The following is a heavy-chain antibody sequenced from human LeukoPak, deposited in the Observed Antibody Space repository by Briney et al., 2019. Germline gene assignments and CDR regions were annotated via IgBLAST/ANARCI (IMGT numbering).Heavy chain of an antibody. Sequence: GGSLRLSCAAYSFSFSSYSMNWVRQAPGKGLEWVSSISSSSSYIYYADSVKGRFTISRDNAKNSLYLQMISLRAEDTAVYYCARDSEDRAMVHWFDPWGQGTLVTVSS. J-gene: IGHJ5*02. CDR2: ISSSSSYI. V-gene: IGHV3-21*01. CDR3: ARDSEDRAMVHWFDP. CDR1: SFSFSSYS. D-gene: IGHD5-18*01.